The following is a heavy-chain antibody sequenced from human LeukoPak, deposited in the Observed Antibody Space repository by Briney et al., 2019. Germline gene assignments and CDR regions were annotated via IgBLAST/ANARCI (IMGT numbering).Heavy chain of an antibody. CDR3: ARLMSVSAALFDP. CDR1: GFTFSSYW. J-gene: IGHJ5*02. Sequence: GGTLRLSCAASGFTFSSYWMHWVRQTPGRGLMWVSRINRDGSSTTYADSVKGRFNISRDNAKNTLYLQMNSLRADDTAVYYCARLMSVSAALFDPWGQGTLVTVSS. CDR2: INRDGSST. V-gene: IGHV3-74*03. D-gene: IGHD6-13*01.